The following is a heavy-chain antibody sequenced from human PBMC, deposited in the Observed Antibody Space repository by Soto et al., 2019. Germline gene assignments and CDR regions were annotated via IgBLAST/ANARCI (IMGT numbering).Heavy chain of an antibody. V-gene: IGHV4-31*03. D-gene: IGHD1-26*01. J-gene: IGHJ6*02. Sequence: PSETLSLTCTISGGSISSADYYWSWIRQHPGKGLEWIGYITYIGSTYYIPSLRGRVTISVDTSKTQFSLKLSSVTAADTAVYYCAREFTGTYPYSYGMGVWGQGTTVTVSS. CDR3: AREFTGTYPYSYGMGV. CDR2: ITYIGST. CDR1: GGSISSADYY.